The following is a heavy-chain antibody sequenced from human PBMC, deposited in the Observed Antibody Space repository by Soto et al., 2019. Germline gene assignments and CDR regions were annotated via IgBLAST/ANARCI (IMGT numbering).Heavy chain of an antibody. J-gene: IGHJ6*02. D-gene: IGHD3-22*01. CDR2: INPNSGGT. CDR3: ARDRFYDSSGYYPYPYYYGMDV. V-gene: IGHV1-2*04. CDR1: GYTFTGYY. Sequence: GASVKVSCKASGYTFTGYYMHWVRQAPGQGLEWMGWINPNSGGTNYAQKFQGWVTMTRDTSISTAYMELSRLRSDDTAVYYCARDRFYDSSGYYPYPYYYGMDVWGQGTTVTVSS.